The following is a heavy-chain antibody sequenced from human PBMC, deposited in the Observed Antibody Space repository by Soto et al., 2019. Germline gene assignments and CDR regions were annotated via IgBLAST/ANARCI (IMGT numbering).Heavy chain of an antibody. CDR2: ISYDGSNK. Sequence: GGSLRLSCAASGFTFSSYGMHWVHQAPGKGLEWVAVISYDGSNKYYADSVKGRFTITRDNSKNTLYLQMNSLRAEDTAVYSCAKDLNSGYDYYYYGMDVWGQGTTVTVSS. D-gene: IGHD5-12*01. CDR1: GFTFSSYG. CDR3: AKDLNSGYDYYYYGMDV. V-gene: IGHV3-30*18. J-gene: IGHJ6*02.